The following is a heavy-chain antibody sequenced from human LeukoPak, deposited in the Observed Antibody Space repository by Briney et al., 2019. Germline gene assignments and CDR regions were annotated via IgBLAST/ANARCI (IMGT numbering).Heavy chain of an antibody. J-gene: IGHJ6*03. CDR1: GYTFTSYG. V-gene: IGHV1-18*01. CDR3: ARGMVAPNYYYYYMDV. D-gene: IGHD5-12*01. CDR2: ISAYNGNT. Sequence: ASVKVSCKASGYTFTSYGISWVRQAPGQGFEWMGWISAYNGNTNYAQKLQGRVTMTTDTSTSTAYMELGSLRSDDTAVYYCARGMVAPNYYYYYMDVWGKGTTVTVSS.